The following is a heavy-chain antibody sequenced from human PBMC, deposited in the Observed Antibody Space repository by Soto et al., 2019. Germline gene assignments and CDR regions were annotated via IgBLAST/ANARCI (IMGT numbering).Heavy chain of an antibody. V-gene: IGHV4-59*01. J-gene: IGHJ3*02. Sequence: SETLSLTCTVSGGSISSDYWSWIRQPPGKGLEWVGYVYNNGGTKYNPSLKSRVTIAVDTSNNQFSLKLTSVTAADTAVYYCARGYPYDTSGYYSAFDIWGQGTMVT. D-gene: IGHD3-22*01. CDR2: VYNNGGT. CDR1: GGSISSDY. CDR3: ARGYPYDTSGYYSAFDI.